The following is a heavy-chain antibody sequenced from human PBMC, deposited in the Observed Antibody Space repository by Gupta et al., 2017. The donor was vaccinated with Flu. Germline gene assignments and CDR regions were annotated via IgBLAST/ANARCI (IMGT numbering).Heavy chain of an antibody. CDR1: GGSFSGYY. Sequence: QVQLQQWGAGLLKPSETLSLTCAVYGGSFSGYYWSWIRQPPGKGLEWIGEINHSGSTNYNPSLKSRVTISVDTSKNQFSLKLSSVTAADTAVYYCARSPTYCSSTSCYRGYYYYYMDVWGKGTTVTVSS. CDR2: INHSGST. CDR3: ARSPTYCSSTSCYRGYYYYYMDV. D-gene: IGHD2-2*02. J-gene: IGHJ6*03. V-gene: IGHV4-34*01.